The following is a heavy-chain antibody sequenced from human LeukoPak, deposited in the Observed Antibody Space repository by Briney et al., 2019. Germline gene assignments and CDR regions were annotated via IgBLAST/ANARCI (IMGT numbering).Heavy chain of an antibody. D-gene: IGHD3-22*01. J-gene: IGHJ4*02. CDR1: GFTFSSYW. Sequence: GGSLRLSCVASGFTFSSYWMHWVRQAPGKRLVWVSRSNSAGSDTSYADFVKGRFTISRDNAKNTLYLQMNSLRAEDTAVYYCARGTSYSTGYHDYWGQGTLVTVSS. V-gene: IGHV3-74*01. CDR2: SNSAGSDT. CDR3: ARGTSYSTGYHDY.